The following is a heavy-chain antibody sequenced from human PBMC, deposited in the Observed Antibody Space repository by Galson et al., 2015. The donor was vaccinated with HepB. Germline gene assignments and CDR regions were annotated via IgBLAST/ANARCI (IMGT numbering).Heavy chain of an antibody. CDR1: GFTFSSYG. Sequence: SLRLSCAASGFTFSSYGMHWVRQAPGKGLEWVAVISYDGSNKYYADSVKGRFTISRDNSKNTLYLQMNSLRAEDTAVYYCAKGYCSGGSCLFDYWGQGTLVTVSS. J-gene: IGHJ4*02. V-gene: IGHV3-30*18. CDR2: ISYDGSNK. CDR3: AKGYCSGGSCLFDY. D-gene: IGHD2-15*01.